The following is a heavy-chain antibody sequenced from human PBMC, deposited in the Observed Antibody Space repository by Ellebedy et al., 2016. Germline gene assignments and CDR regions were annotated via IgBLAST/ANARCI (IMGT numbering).Heavy chain of an antibody. Sequence: GPSVKVSCKASGYNFNVYAMHWVRQAPGQRLEWMGWINAPDGDTRYSQTFQGRVSLTTDTSANTAYMELSSLRSEDTAVYYCARSLYSSSWYAPYYYYGMDVWGQGTTVTVSS. CDR2: INAPDGDT. D-gene: IGHD6-13*01. CDR1: GYNFNVYA. J-gene: IGHJ6*02. V-gene: IGHV1-3*01. CDR3: ARSLYSSSWYAPYYYYGMDV.